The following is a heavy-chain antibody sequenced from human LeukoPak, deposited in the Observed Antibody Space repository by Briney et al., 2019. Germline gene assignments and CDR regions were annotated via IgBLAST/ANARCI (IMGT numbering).Heavy chain of an antibody. CDR3: AREDAVVKSIDY. D-gene: IGHD3-22*01. CDR2: INHSGST. V-gene: IGHV4-34*01. CDR1: GGSFSGYY. J-gene: IGHJ4*02. Sequence: ETLSLTCAVYGGSFSGYYWSWIRQPPGKGLEWIGEINHSGSTNYNPSLKSRVTISVDTSKNQFSLKLSSVTAADTAVYYCAREDAVVKSIDYWGQGTLVTVSS.